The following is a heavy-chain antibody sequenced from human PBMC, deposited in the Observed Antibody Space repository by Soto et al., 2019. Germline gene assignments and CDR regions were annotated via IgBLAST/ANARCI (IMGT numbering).Heavy chain of an antibody. CDR1: GGSISSGGYS. J-gene: IGHJ4*02. D-gene: IGHD3-22*01. CDR3: ARAGRYDSSGYLDY. CDR2: IYHSGST. V-gene: IGHV4-30-2*01. Sequence: SETLSLTCAVSGGSISSGGYSWSWIRQPPGKGLEWIGYIYHSGSTYYNPSLKSRVTISVDRSKNQFSLKLSSVTAADTAVYYCARAGRYDSSGYLDYWGQGTLVTVPQ.